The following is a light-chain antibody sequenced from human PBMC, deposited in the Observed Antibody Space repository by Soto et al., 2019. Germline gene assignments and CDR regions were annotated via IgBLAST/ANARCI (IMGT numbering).Light chain of an antibody. Sequence: QSALTQPASVSGSPGQSITISCTGTGSDVGGFNYVSWYQQHPGKAPKLIIYDVSNRPSGVSNRFSGSKSGNTASLTISGLQAEYEADYYCSSYTSSSALYVFGTGTKVPVL. V-gene: IGLV2-14*01. CDR3: SSYTSSSALYV. J-gene: IGLJ1*01. CDR1: GSDVGGFNY. CDR2: DVS.